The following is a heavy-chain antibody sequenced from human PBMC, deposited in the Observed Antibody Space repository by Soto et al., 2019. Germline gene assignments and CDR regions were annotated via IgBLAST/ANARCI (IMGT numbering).Heavy chain of an antibody. V-gene: IGHV1-18*01. D-gene: IGHD2-2*01. CDR2: ISAYNGNT. CDR3: ARCGIGYWSNTSCYEGIVEDYYMDV. J-gene: IGHJ6*03. Sequence: QVQLVQSGAEVKKPGASVKVSCNASGYTFTSYGISWVRQAPGQGLEWMGWISAYNGNTNYAQKLQGRVTMTTDTSRSTAYMELRSLRSDDTAVYYCARCGIGYWSNTSCYEGIVEDYYMDVWGKGTTVTVSS. CDR1: GYTFTSYG.